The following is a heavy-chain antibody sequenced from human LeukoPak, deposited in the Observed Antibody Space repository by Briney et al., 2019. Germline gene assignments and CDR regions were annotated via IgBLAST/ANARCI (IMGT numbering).Heavy chain of an antibody. CDR1: GFTFSSYE. V-gene: IGHV3-48*03. D-gene: IGHD2-8*01. CDR2: ISSSGSTI. J-gene: IGHJ4*02. CDR3: ARDPIQGAVLMVYYYFDY. Sequence: QPGGSLRLSCAVSGFTFSSYEMNWVRQAPGKGLEWVSYISSSGSTIYYADSVKGRFTISRDNSKNTLYLQMNSLRAEDTAVYYCARDPIQGAVLMVYYYFDYWGQGTLVTVSS.